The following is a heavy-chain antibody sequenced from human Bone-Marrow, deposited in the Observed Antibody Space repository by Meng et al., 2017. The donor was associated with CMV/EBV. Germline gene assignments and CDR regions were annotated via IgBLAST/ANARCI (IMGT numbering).Heavy chain of an antibody. J-gene: IGHJ6*02. D-gene: IGHD6-13*01. CDR3: ARDLRRIAAAESGVGGMDV. CDR1: GYTFTSYG. V-gene: IGHV1-18*01. Sequence: ASVKVSCKASGYTFTSYGISWVRQAPGQGLEWMGWISAYNGNTNYAQKLQGRVTMTRDTSISTAYMELSRLRSDDTAVYYCARDLRRIAAAESGVGGMDVWGQGTTVTVSS. CDR2: ISAYNGNT.